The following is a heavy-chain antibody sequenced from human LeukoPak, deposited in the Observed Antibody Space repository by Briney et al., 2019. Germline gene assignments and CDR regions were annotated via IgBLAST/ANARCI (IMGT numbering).Heavy chain of an antibody. J-gene: IGHJ4*02. Sequence: EASVKVSCKASGYTFTSYAMNWVRQAPGQGLEWMGWINTNTGNPTYAQGFTGRFVFSLDTSVSAAYLQISSLKAEDTAVYYCARVKVGHYFDYWGQGTLVTVSS. V-gene: IGHV7-4-1*02. CDR3: ARVKVGHYFDY. CDR2: INTNTGNP. D-gene: IGHD2-15*01. CDR1: GYTFTSYA.